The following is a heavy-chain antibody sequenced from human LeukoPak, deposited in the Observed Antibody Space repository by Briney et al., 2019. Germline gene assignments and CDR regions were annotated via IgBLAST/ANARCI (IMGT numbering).Heavy chain of an antibody. CDR1: GFTFSSYA. V-gene: IGHV3-23*01. CDR2: ISGSGGST. CDR3: AKDTIDQLRFLEWLEAGDDAFDI. J-gene: IGHJ3*02. Sequence: GGSLRLSCAASGFTFSSYAMSWVRQAPGKGLEWVSAISGSGGSTYYADSVKGRFTISRDNSKNTLYLQMNSLRAEDTAVYYCAKDTIDQLRFLEWLEAGDDAFDIWGQGTMVTVSS. D-gene: IGHD3-3*01.